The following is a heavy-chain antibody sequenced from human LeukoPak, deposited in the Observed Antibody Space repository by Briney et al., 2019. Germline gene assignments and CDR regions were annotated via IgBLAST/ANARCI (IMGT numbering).Heavy chain of an antibody. CDR1: GFTFNNDW. V-gene: IGHV3-7*01. J-gene: IGHJ4*02. CDR2: INQDESKK. CDR3: ARDHAYRADY. D-gene: IGHD2-2*01. Sequence: GGSLRVSCAASGFTFNNDWMCWVRQAPGKGLEWVANINQDESKKYYADSVKGRFTISRDNAKNSLYLQMSILKAGDTAIYYCARDHAYRADYWGQGTLVTVSS.